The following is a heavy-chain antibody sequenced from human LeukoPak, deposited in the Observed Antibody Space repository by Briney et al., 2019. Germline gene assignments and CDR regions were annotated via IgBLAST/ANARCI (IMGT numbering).Heavy chain of an antibody. J-gene: IGHJ4*02. CDR3: ARGWGIAVAGKRKEFDY. CDR2: INHSGST. V-gene: IGHV4-34*01. D-gene: IGHD6-19*01. CDR1: GGSFSGYY. Sequence: SETLSLTCAVYGGSFSGYYWSWIRQPPGKGLEWIGEINHSGSTNYNPSLKSRVTISVDTSKNQFSLKLSSVTAADTAVYHCARGWGIAVAGKRKEFDYWGQGTLVTVSS.